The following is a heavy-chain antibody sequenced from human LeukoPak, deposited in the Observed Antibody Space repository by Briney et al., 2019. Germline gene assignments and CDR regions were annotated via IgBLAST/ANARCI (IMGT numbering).Heavy chain of an antibody. CDR1: GGSFSGYH. J-gene: IGHJ4*02. V-gene: IGHV4-34*01. Sequence: SETLSLTCAVYGGSFSGYHWSWIRQPPGKGLEWIGEINHSGSTNYNPSLKSRVTISVDTSKNQFSLKLSSVTDADTAVYYCARGYLGSTPFDYWGQGTLVTVSS. D-gene: IGHD2-15*01. CDR3: ARGYLGSTPFDY. CDR2: INHSGST.